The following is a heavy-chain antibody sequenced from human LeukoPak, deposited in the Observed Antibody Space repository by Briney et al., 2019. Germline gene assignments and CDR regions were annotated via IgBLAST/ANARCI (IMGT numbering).Heavy chain of an antibody. D-gene: IGHD2-21*01. CDR1: GGSFSGYY. CDR3: ARDLLGSHTDSSGAWDY. CDR2: INHSGST. V-gene: IGHV4-34*01. Sequence: KTSETLSLTCAVYGGSFSGYYWSWIRQPPGKGLEWIGEINHSGSTNYNPSLKSRVTISVDTSKNQFSLKLSSVTAADTAVYYCARDLLGSHTDSSGAWDYWGQGTQVTVSS. J-gene: IGHJ4*02.